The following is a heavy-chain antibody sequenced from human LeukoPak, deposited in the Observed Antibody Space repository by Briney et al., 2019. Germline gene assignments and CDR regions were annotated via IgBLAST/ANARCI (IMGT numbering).Heavy chain of an antibody. J-gene: IGHJ3*02. V-gene: IGHV3-23*01. D-gene: IGHD2-2*01. Sequence: GGSLRLSCAASGFTFTNYAMSWVCQAPGQGLELVSTVSGSGSSTYYADSVKGRFTISRDNARTSLYLQMNSLRAEDTAVYYCATHCSSVSCSLATFDIWGQGTMVTVSS. CDR3: ATHCSSVSCSLATFDI. CDR1: GFTFTNYA. CDR2: VSGSGSST.